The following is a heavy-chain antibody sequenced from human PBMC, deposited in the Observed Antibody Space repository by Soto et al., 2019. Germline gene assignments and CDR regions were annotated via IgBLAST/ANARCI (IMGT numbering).Heavy chain of an antibody. J-gene: IGHJ3*02. D-gene: IGHD2-15*01. V-gene: IGHV1-46*03. CDR3: AREIVVVVAATTDAFDI. CDR2: INPSGGST. Sequence: VKVSCKASGYTFTSYYMHWVRQAPGQGLEWMGIINPSGGSTSYAQKFQGRVTMTRDTSTSTVYMELSSLRSEDTAVYYCAREIVVVVAATTDAFDIWGQGTMVTVSS. CDR1: GYTFTSYY.